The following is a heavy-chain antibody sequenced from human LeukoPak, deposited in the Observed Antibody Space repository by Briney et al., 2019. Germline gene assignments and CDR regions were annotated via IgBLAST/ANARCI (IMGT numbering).Heavy chain of an antibody. Sequence: SETLSLTCTVSGGSISSYYWSWIRQPPGKGLEWIGYIYYSGSTNCNPSLKSRVTISVDTSKNQFSLKLSSVTAADTAVYYCARRSYSGSLDYWGQGTLVTVSS. CDR3: ARRSYSGSLDY. CDR2: IYYSGST. D-gene: IGHD1-26*01. J-gene: IGHJ4*02. CDR1: GGSISSYY. V-gene: IGHV4-59*08.